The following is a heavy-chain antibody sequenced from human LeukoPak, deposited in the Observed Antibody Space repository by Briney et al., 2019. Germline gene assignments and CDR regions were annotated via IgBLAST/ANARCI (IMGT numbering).Heavy chain of an antibody. CDR1: GFTVSNNY. CDR2: IYSGGTT. D-gene: IGHD1-26*01. V-gene: IGHV3-53*01. CDR3: ARGGASGYVDY. J-gene: IGHJ4*02. Sequence: GGSLRLSCAASGFTVSNNYMSWVRQTPGKGLEWVSVIYSGGTTYYADSVKGRFTISRDNSKNTLFLQLNSLRAEDTDVYYCARGGASGYVDYWGQGTLVTVSS.